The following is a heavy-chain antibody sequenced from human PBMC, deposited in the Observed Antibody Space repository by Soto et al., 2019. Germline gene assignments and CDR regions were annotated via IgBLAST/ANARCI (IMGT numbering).Heavy chain of an antibody. V-gene: IGHV4-59*01. CDR2: IYYSGRT. CDR3: ASLSGDGWFDP. CDR1: GVSMSSYQ. Sequence: SETLSLTCTVSGVSMSSYQWSWIRQPPVKGLEWIGYIYYSGRTNFNPSLTSRVTMSVDTSKNQFSLRLNSVTAADTAVYYCASLSGDGWFDPWGRGTLVTVSS. J-gene: IGHJ5*02. D-gene: IGHD3-10*01.